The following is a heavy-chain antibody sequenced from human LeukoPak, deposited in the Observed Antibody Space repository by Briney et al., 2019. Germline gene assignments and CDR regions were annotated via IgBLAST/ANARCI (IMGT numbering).Heavy chain of an antibody. J-gene: IGHJ5*02. CDR1: GGSISSYY. CDR2: IYTSGST. V-gene: IGHV4-4*09. CDR3: ARLVGVDCSSTSCSGNWFDP. Sequence: PSGTLSLTCTVSGGSISSYYWSWIRQPPGRGLEWIGYIYTSGSTNYNPSLKSRVTISVDTSKNQFSLKLSSVTAADTAVYYCARLVGVDCSSTSCSGNWFDPWGQGTLATVSS. D-gene: IGHD2-2*01.